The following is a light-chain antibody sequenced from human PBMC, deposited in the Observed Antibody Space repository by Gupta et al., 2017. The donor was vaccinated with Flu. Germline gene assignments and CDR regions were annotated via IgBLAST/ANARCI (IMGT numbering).Light chain of an antibody. CDR3: QQYGTSPWT. Sequence: EIVLPQSPGTLSLSPGERATLSCRASQIVSSSYLGWYQQKPGQAPRLLIYGASIRATGIPDRFGGSGSGTDFTLTISRLEPEDFAVYYCQQYGTSPWTFGQGTRLEI. V-gene: IGKV3-20*01. J-gene: IGKJ2*02. CDR2: GAS. CDR1: QIVSSSY.